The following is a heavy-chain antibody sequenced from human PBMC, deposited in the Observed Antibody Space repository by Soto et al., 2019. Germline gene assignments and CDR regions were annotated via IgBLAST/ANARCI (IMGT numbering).Heavy chain of an antibody. D-gene: IGHD3-22*01. Sequence: GGSLRLSCAASGFTFSNAWMSWVRQAPGKGLEWVGRIKSKNDGGTTDYAEHVKGRFTISRDDSKNTLYLQMNSLKSEDTAVYYCTTNTYFFYSSGYYYGDYLGQGTLVTVSS. V-gene: IGHV3-15*01. CDR3: TTNTYFFYSSGYYYGDY. CDR2: IKSKNDGGTT. CDR1: GFTFSNAW. J-gene: IGHJ4*02.